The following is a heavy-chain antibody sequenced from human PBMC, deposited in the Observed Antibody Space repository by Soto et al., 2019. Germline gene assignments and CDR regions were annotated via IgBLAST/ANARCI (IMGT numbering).Heavy chain of an antibody. V-gene: IGHV4-30-2*01. Sequence: ASETLSLTCAVSGGSISSGGYSWSWIRQPPGKGLEWIGYIYHSGSTYYNPSLKSRVTISVDRSKNQFSLKLSSVTAADTAVYYCARTGDSSGYYYGSGYFDYWGQGTLVTVSS. CDR2: IYHSGST. CDR1: GGSISSGGYS. D-gene: IGHD3-22*01. CDR3: ARTGDSSGYYYGSGYFDY. J-gene: IGHJ4*02.